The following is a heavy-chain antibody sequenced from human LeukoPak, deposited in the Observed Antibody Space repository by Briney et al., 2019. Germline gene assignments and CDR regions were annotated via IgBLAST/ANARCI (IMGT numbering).Heavy chain of an antibody. Sequence: GGSLRLSCAASGFTFSSYGMHWVRQAPGKGLEWVAFIRYDGSNKYYADSVKGRFTISRDNSKNTLYLQMNSLRAEDTAVYYCAKDHSGWSNWFDPWGQGTLVTVSS. V-gene: IGHV3-30*02. CDR1: GFTFSSYG. CDR3: AKDHSGWSNWFDP. CDR2: IRYDGSNK. D-gene: IGHD6-19*01. J-gene: IGHJ5*02.